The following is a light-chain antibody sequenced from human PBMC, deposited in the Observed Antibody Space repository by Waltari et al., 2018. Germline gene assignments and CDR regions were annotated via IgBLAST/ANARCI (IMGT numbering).Light chain of an antibody. CDR2: DVS. V-gene: IGLV2-14*01. CDR3: NSYTSRTTGV. CDR1: SSDVGGHNH. J-gene: IGLJ3*02. Sequence: QSALTQPASVSGSPGQSITISCTGTSSDVGGHNHVSWYQQHPGQAPKLLIYDVSKWPSGVSDRFSGSKSGNTASLTISGLQAEDEADYYCNSYTSRTTGVFGGGTRVTVL.